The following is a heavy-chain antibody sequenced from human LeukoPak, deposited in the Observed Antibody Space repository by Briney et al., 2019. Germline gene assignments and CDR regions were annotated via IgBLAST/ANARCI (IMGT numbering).Heavy chain of an antibody. CDR1: GFSFSSYW. CDR3: ARPAVAGLRAGGYDY. J-gene: IGHJ4*02. CDR2: ISSDGSII. Sequence: PGGSLRLSCAASGFSFSSYWMHWVRHAPGKGLVWVSRISSDGSIINYADSVKGRFTISRDNAKNTLYLESNSLRAEDTAVYYCARPAVAGLRAGGYDYWGQGTLVTVSS. V-gene: IGHV3-74*01. D-gene: IGHD6-19*01.